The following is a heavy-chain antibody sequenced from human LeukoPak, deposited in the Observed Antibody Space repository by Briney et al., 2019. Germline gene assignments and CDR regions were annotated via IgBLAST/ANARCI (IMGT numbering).Heavy chain of an antibody. Sequence: GASVKVSCKASGYTFTSYAMHWVRQAPGQRLEWMGWINAGNGNTKYSQKFQGRVTITRDTSASTAYMEPSSLRSEDTAVYYCARDIGLITIFGVVIISHYYYGMDVWGQGTTVTVSS. J-gene: IGHJ6*02. D-gene: IGHD3-3*01. CDR3: ARDIGLITIFGVVIISHYYYGMDV. V-gene: IGHV1-3*01. CDR1: GYTFTSYA. CDR2: INAGNGNT.